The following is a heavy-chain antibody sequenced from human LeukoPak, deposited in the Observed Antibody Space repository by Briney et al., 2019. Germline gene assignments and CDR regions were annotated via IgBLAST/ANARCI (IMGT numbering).Heavy chain of an antibody. CDR2: IIPIFGTA. V-gene: IGHV1-69*06. CDR1: GGTFSSYA. D-gene: IGHD5-12*01. Sequence: SVKVSCKASGGTFSSYAISWVRQAPGQGLEWMGGIIPIFGTANYAQKFQGRVTITADKSTSTAYMELSSLRSEDTAVYYCATNGSSGYGRVDVWGKGTTVTVSS. J-gene: IGHJ6*04. CDR3: ATNGSSGYGRVDV.